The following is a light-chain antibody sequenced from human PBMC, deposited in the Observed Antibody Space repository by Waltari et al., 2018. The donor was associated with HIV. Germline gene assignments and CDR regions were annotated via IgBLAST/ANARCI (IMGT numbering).Light chain of an antibody. CDR1: QNISTS. Sequence: EKVMTQSPSALSVSPGERVTLSCRASQNISTSLAWYQQKPGQSPRLLIYDASARATGVPARFSGSGSGTEFTLHISALQSEDLAVYFCQEYEKWPLTFGPGSKVNIK. V-gene: IGKV3-15*01. CDR3: QEYEKWPLT. CDR2: DAS. J-gene: IGKJ3*01.